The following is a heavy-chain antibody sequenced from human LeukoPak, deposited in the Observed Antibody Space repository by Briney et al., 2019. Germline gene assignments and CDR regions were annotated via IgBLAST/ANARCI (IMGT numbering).Heavy chain of an antibody. CDR3: ARDRQYYGSGSYRAHFDY. CDR1: GGSISSYY. Sequence: SETLSLTCTVSGGSISSYYWSWIRQPAGKGLEWIGRIYTSGSTNYNPSLKSRVTMSVDTSKNQFSLKLSSVTAADTAVYYCARDRQYYGSGSYRAHFDYWGQGTLVTVSS. V-gene: IGHV4-4*07. J-gene: IGHJ4*02. CDR2: IYTSGST. D-gene: IGHD3-10*01.